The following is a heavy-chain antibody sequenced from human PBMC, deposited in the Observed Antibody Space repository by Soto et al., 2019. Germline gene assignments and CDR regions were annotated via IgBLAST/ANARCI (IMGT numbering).Heavy chain of an antibody. CDR3: ARIASAGRGWDV. Sequence: EVQLVESGGGLVQPGGSLRLSCAASGFTFRSYWMSWFRQAPVKGLEWVGNIKQDGSEKNYVDFMEGRFTISRDKAEKSLYLQMTSLRAEDTAVYYCARIASAGRGWDVWGQGTTVVVSS. CDR2: IKQDGSEK. J-gene: IGHJ6*02. D-gene: IGHD6-13*01. CDR1: GFTFRSYW. V-gene: IGHV3-7*01.